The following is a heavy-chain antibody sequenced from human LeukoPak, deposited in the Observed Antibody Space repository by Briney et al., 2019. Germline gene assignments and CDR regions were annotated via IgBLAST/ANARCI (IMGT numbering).Heavy chain of an antibody. CDR2: INPNSGGT. CDR3: ARDLRGGQQLIPTLYY. V-gene: IGHV1-2*02. Sequence: ASVKVSCKASGYIFTGYYTHWVRQAPGQGLEWMGWINPNSGGTKYAQKFQGRVTMTTDTSTSTAYMELRSLRSDDTAVYYCARDLRGGQQLIPTLYYWGQGTLVTVSS. J-gene: IGHJ4*02. CDR1: GYIFTGYY. D-gene: IGHD6-13*01.